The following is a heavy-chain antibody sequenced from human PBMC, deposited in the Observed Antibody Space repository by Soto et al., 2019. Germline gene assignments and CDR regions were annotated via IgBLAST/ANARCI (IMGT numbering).Heavy chain of an antibody. V-gene: IGHV4-59*08. J-gene: IGHJ4*02. Sequence: QVQLQESGPGLVKPSEPLSLTCTVSGGSISSYYWSWIRQPPGKGLEWIGYIYYSGSTNYNPSLKGRVTISVDTSKNQFSLKLSSVTAADTAVYYCARRYGPGFDYWGQGTLVTVSS. CDR3: ARRYGPGFDY. CDR1: GGSISSYY. CDR2: IYYSGST. D-gene: IGHD4-17*01.